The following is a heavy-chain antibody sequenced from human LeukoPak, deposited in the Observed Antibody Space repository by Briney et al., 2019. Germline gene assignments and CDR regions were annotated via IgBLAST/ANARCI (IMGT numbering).Heavy chain of an antibody. CDR1: GFSFSGHW. J-gene: IGHJ4*02. CDR2: ISPTGSTT. Sequence: HPGGSLRLSCTASGFSFSGHWMHWARQLPGKGQVWVSRISPTGSTTSYADSVKGRFTVSRDNAKNTLYLQVNNLRAEDTAVYYCARGPNSNWSGLDFWGQGTLLTVSS. V-gene: IGHV3-74*01. CDR3: ARGPNSNWSGLDF. D-gene: IGHD6-6*01.